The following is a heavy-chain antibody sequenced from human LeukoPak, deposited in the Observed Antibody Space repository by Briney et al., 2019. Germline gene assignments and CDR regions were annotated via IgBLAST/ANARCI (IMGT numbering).Heavy chain of an antibody. CDR3: ARDSLDYGDYVHDAFDI. D-gene: IGHD4-17*01. CDR1: GFTFSDYY. CDR2: ISSSSSYT. Sequence: GGSLRLSCAASGFTFSDYYMSWIRQAPGKGLEWVSYISSSSSYTNYADSVKGRFTISRDNAKNSLYLQMNSLRAEETAVYYCARDSLDYGDYVHDAFDIWGQGTMVTVSS. J-gene: IGHJ3*02. V-gene: IGHV3-11*06.